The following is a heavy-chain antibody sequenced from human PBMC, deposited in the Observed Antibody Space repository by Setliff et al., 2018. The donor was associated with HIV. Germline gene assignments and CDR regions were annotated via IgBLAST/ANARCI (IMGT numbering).Heavy chain of an antibody. CDR2: LRTGNGDT. J-gene: IGHJ4*02. D-gene: IGHD1-1*01. Sequence: GASVKVSCKVSGYTFTTYSIHWVRQAPGQRPEWMGWLRTGNGDTSYSESLQGRVTFTSDTSANTAYMELRSLGSDGTAVYFCARRASTAEVFDYWGQGTLVTVSS. CDR3: ARRASTAEVFDY. CDR1: GYTFTTYS. V-gene: IGHV1-3*04.